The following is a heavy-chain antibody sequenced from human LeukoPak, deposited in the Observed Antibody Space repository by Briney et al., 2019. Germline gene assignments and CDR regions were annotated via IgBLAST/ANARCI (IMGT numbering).Heavy chain of an antibody. V-gene: IGHV1-2*06. CDR3: ARPESYYGSVHAFDI. J-gene: IGHJ3*02. Sequence: ASLKVSCKASGYTFTGYYMHWVRQAPGQGLEWMGRINPNSGGTNYAQKFQGRVTMTRDTSISTAYMELSRLRSDDTAVYYCARPESYYGSVHAFDIWGQGTMVTVSS. CDR2: INPNSGGT. CDR1: GYTFTGYY. D-gene: IGHD3-10*01.